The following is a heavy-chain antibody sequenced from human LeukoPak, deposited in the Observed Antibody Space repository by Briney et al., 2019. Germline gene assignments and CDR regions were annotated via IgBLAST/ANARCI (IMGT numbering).Heavy chain of an antibody. CDR3: ARVVDPYCSSTSCSNWFDP. V-gene: IGHV4-31*03. Sequence: PSETLSLTCTVSGGSISSSSYYWGWIRQHPGKGLEWIGYIYYSGSTYYNPSLKSRVTISVDTSKNQFSLKLSSVTAADTAVYYCARVVDPYCSSTSCSNWFDPWGQGTLVTVSS. CDR1: GGSISSSSYY. CDR2: IYYSGST. J-gene: IGHJ5*02. D-gene: IGHD2-2*01.